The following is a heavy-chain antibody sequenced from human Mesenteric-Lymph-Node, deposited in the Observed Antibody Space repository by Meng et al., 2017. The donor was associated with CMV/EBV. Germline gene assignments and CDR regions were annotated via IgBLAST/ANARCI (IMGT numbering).Heavy chain of an antibody. CDR3: ARADYGSGTYTDY. CDR2: INPDSSGA. V-gene: IGHV1-2*06. CDR1: GYTFTGYY. D-gene: IGHD3-10*01. J-gene: IGHJ4*02. Sequence: KASGYTFTGYYLHWVRQAPGQGLEWVGRINPDSSGANYAQKFQGRVTMIRDTSISTAYMDLSNLRSDDTALYYCARADYGSGTYTDYWGQGTLVTVSS.